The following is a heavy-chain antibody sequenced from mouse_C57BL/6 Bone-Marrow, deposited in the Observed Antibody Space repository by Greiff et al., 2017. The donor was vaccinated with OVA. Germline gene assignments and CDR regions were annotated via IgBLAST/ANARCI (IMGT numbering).Heavy chain of an antibody. CDR3: ARAYYGPFAY. CDR2: ISDGGSYT. V-gene: IGHV5-4*03. CDR1: GFTFSSYA. J-gene: IGHJ3*01. Sequence: DVKLVESGGGLVKPGGSLKLSCAASGFTFSSYAMSWVRQTPEKRLEWVATISDGGSYTYYPDNVKGRFTISRDNAKNNLYLQMSHLKSEDTAMYYCARAYYGPFAYWGQGTLVTVSA. D-gene: IGHD1-1*02.